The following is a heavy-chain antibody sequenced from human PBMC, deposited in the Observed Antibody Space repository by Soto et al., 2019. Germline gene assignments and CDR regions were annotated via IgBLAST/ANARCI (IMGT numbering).Heavy chain of an antibody. CDR3: ARADYGGNPTYYFDY. V-gene: IGHV1-69*06. CDR1: GGTFSSYA. CDR2: IIPIFGTA. Sequence: QVQLVQSGAEVKKPGSSVKVSCKASGGTFSSYAISWVRQAPGQGLEWMGGIIPIFGTANYAQKFQGRVTITADKCTSTAYMELSSLRSEDTAVYYCARADYGGNPTYYFDYWGQGTLVTVSS. J-gene: IGHJ4*02. D-gene: IGHD4-17*01.